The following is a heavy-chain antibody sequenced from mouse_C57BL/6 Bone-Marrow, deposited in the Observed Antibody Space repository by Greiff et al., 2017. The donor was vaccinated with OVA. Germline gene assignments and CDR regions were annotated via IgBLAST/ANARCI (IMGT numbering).Heavy chain of an antibody. Sequence: QVQLQQPGAELVRPGSSVKLSCKASGYTFTSYWMHWVKQRPIQGLEWIGNIDPSDSETHYNQKFKDKATLTVDKSSSTAYMPLSSLTSEDSAVEYCARWGYSDSYWYFDDWGTGTTVTVSS. V-gene: IGHV1-52*01. CDR1: GYTFTSYW. D-gene: IGHD2-12*01. CDR2: IDPSDSET. CDR3: ARWGYSDSYWYFDD. J-gene: IGHJ1*03.